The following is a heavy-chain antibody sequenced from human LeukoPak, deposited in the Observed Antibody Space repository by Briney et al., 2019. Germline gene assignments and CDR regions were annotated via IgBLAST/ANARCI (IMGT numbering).Heavy chain of an antibody. J-gene: IGHJ3*01. CDR2: FSGIGGST. CDR1: GFTFSSYA. V-gene: IGHV3-23*01. D-gene: IGHD2-2*01. Sequence: GGSLRLSCAASGFTFSSYAMSWVRQAPGKGLEWVSTFSGIGGSTYYADSVKGRFTISRDNSKNTLFLQMNSLRAEDTAVYYCAKDRSCTGSSCNVGSWGQGTMVTVSS. CDR3: AKDRSCTGSSCNVGS.